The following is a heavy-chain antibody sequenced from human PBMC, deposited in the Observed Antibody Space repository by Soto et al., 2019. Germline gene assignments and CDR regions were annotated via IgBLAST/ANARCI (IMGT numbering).Heavy chain of an antibody. J-gene: IGHJ6*03. V-gene: IGHV4-39*01. Sequence: SETLSLTCTVSGGSISSSVYYWGWMRQPPGKGLEWIGSVYFGGGTYQNPSLKSRVTISVDTSKKWFSLRLSSVSAADTAVYYCARGLLSGRHYYFYLDVSGKGTTVTVS. D-gene: IGHD2-21*01. CDR1: GGSISSSVYY. CDR3: ARGLLSGRHYYFYLDV. CDR2: VYFGGGT.